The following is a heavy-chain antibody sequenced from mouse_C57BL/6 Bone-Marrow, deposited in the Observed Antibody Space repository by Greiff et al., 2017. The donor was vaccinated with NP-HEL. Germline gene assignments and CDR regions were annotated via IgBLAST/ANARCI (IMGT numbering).Heavy chain of an antibody. V-gene: IGHV5-6*02. CDR3: ARHGAWFAY. CDR2: ISSGGSYT. Sequence: DVKLVESGGDLVKPGGSLKLSCAASGFTFSSYGMSWVRQTPDKRLEWVATISSGGSYTYYPDSVKGRFTISRDNAKNTLYLQMSSLQSEDTAMYYCARHGAWFAYWGQGTLVTVSA. CDR1: GFTFSSYG. J-gene: IGHJ3*01.